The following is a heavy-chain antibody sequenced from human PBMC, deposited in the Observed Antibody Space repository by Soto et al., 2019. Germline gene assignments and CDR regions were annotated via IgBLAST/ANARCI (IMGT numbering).Heavy chain of an antibody. CDR3: AREKSAPYNWFDP. J-gene: IGHJ5*02. V-gene: IGHV4-39*07. CDR2: FFIGGNT. Sequence: PSETLSLTCTVSGGSISSSTYYWGWMRQPPGKGLEWIASFFIGGNTYYNPSLKSRVTISVDRSKNQFSLKLSSVTAADTAVYYCAREKSAPYNWFDPWGQGTLVTVSS. CDR1: GGSISSSTYY.